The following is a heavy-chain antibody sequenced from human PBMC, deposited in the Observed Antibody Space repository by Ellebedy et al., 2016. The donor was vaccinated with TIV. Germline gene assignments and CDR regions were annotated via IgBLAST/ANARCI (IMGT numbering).Heavy chain of an antibody. CDR3: AREGYDILTGYSYGMDV. CDR1: GDSVSSGNNF. D-gene: IGHD3-9*01. CDR2: IYYSGTT. V-gene: IGHV4-61*01. Sequence: PSETLSLTCTVSGDSVSSGNNFWTWIRQPPGKGLEWIGYIYYSGTTNYNPSLKSRVTISVDTSKNQFSLKLSSVTAADTAVYYCAREGYDILTGYSYGMDVWGQGTTVTVSS. J-gene: IGHJ6*02.